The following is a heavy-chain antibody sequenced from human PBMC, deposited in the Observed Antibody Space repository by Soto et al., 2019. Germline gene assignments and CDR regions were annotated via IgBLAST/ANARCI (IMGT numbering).Heavy chain of an antibody. CDR1: GYTFTSYG. CDR2: ISAYNGNT. V-gene: IGHV1-18*04. D-gene: IGHD3-22*01. Sequence: ASVKVSCKASGYTFTSYGISWVRQAPGQGLEWIGWISAYNGNTNYAQKLQGRVTMTTDTSTSTAYMELRSLRSDDTAVYYCAREPAYYYDSSGYDAALDAFDIWGQGTMVTVSS. J-gene: IGHJ3*02. CDR3: AREPAYYYDSSGYDAALDAFDI.